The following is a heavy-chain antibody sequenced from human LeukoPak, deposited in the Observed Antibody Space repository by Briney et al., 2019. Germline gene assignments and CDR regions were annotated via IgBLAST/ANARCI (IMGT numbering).Heavy chain of an antibody. Sequence: SETLSLTCTVSGVSITTRYWSWLRQFPGKGLEWIGYTSYSDTSDYNPSLKSRVTISIDTSMNQFSLKLTSVTPADTAVYYCARGSTSPFGPWGQGILVTVSS. J-gene: IGHJ5*02. D-gene: IGHD2-2*01. CDR1: GVSITTRY. CDR2: TSYSDTS. V-gene: IGHV4-59*11. CDR3: ARGSTSPFGP.